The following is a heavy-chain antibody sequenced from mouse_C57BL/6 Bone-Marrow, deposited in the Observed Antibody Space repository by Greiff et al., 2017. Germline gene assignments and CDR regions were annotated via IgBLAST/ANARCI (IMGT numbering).Heavy chain of an antibody. J-gene: IGHJ3*01. CDR2: IWSGGST. CDR3: AKMGNYYGSSPWFAY. D-gene: IGHD1-1*01. Sequence: VQLQQSGPGLVQPSQSLSITCTVSGFSLTSYGVHWVRQPPGKGLEWLGVIWSGGSTDYKAAFISRLSISKDTSKSQVFFKMNSLQADDTAIYYCAKMGNYYGSSPWFAYWGQGTLVTVSA. CDR1: GFSLTSYG. V-gene: IGHV2-4*01.